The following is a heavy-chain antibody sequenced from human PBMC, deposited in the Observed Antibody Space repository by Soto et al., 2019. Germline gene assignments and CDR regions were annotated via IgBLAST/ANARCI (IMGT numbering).Heavy chain of an antibody. V-gene: IGHV3-30-3*01. D-gene: IGHD3-22*01. Sequence: GGSLRLSCAASGFTFSSYAMHWVRQAPGKGLEWVAVISYDGSNKYYADSVKGRFTISRDNSKNTLYLQMNSLRAEDTAVYYCARDLYYYDSSGTPPSFDYWGQGTLVTVSS. CDR2: ISYDGSNK. CDR1: GFTFSSYA. CDR3: ARDLYYYDSSGTPPSFDY. J-gene: IGHJ4*02.